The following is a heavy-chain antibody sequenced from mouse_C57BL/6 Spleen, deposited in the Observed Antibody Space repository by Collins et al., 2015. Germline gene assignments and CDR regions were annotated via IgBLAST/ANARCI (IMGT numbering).Heavy chain of an antibody. CDR1: GYTFTSYV. J-gene: IGHJ4*01. Sequence: EVQLQQSGPELVKPGASVKMSCKASGYTFTSYVMHWVKQKPGQGLEWIGYINPYTDGTKYNEKFKGKATLTSDKSSSTAYMELSSLTSEDSAVYYCARPDGYFAMDYWGQGTSVTVSS. CDR3: ARPDGYFAMDY. D-gene: IGHD2-3*01. V-gene: IGHV1-14*01. CDR2: INPYTDGT.